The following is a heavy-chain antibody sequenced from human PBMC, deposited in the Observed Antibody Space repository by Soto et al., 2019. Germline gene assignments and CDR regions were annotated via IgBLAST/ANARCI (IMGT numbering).Heavy chain of an antibody. J-gene: IGHJ1*01. CDR1: GSSLPSFW. CDR2: IYPRDSDI. Sequence: VESLKISCKVSGSSLPSFWISWVRQMPGKGLEWMGSIYPRDSDIIYSPSIRGQVIISADKSISTAYLQWTTLKASDRALYYCVRQHPIDSNAWYNWGQGTLVTVS. D-gene: IGHD6-19*01. CDR3: VRQHPIDSNAWYN. V-gene: IGHV5-51*01.